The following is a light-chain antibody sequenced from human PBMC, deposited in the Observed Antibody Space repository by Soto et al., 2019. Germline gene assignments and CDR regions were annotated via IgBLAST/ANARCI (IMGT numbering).Light chain of an antibody. J-gene: IGKJ4*01. CDR3: QQHSTWPPA. CDR2: DAS. Sequence: EVVLTQSPATLSLSPGERATLSCRASQSVSSYLAWYQQKPDQTPRLLIYDASNRATGIPARFSGSGSGTDFTLTISSLEPEDFAVYDCQQHSTWPPAFGGGTKVAIK. V-gene: IGKV3-11*01. CDR1: QSVSSY.